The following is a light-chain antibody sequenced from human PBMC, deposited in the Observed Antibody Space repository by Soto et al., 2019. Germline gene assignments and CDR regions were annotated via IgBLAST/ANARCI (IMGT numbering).Light chain of an antibody. Sequence: QSALTQPASVSGCPGQSITISCTGTSSDVGGYNYVSWYQQHPGKAPKLMIYEVSNRASGVSNRFSGSKSGNTASLTISGLQAEDEADYYCSSYTSSTTPYVFGTGTKVT. J-gene: IGLJ1*01. V-gene: IGLV2-14*01. CDR3: SSYTSSTTPYV. CDR2: EVS. CDR1: SSDVGGYNY.